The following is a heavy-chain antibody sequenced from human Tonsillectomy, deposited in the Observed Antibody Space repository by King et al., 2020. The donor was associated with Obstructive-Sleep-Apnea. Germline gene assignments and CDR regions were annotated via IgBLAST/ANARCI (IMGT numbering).Heavy chain of an antibody. D-gene: IGHD2-2*03. CDR2: LYHSESA. CDR1: GGSISSGGYS. J-gene: IGHJ4*02. Sequence: QLQESGSGLVKPSQTLSLTCAVSGGSISSGGYSWSWIRQPPGKGLEWIGYLYHSESAYYNPSLKSRVTISVDRSKNHFSLKLNSVTAADTAVYYCARVDSWYYFDYWGQGTLVTVSS. CDR3: ARVDSWYYFDY. V-gene: IGHV4-30-2*01.